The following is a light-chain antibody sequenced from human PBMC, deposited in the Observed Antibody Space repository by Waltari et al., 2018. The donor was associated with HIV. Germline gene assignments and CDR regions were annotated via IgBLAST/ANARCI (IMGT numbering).Light chain of an antibody. CDR2: AAS. J-gene: IGKJ3*01. CDR3: LQDDSFPLT. Sequence: AIQITQSPPSLSASVRDRVTIPCRASQSIRRDLGWYQQKPGKAPKLLIYAASTLQTGVSSRFRGGGSGTEFTLTINGLQSEDSATYYCLQDDSFPLTFGPGTKVDLK. V-gene: IGKV1-6*01. CDR1: QSIRRD.